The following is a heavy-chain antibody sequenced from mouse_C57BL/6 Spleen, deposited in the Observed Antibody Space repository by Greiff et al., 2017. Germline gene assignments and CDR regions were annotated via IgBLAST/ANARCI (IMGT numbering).Heavy chain of an antibody. J-gene: IGHJ2*01. Sequence: VQLQQSGAELVRPGASVTLSCKASGYTFTDYEMHWVKQTPVHGLEWIGAIDPETGGTAYNQKFKGKAILTADKSSSTAYMELRSLTSEDSAGYYCTRGGLRLPYFDYWGQGTTLTVSS. CDR2: IDPETGGT. D-gene: IGHD3-2*02. V-gene: IGHV1-15*01. CDR1: GYTFTDYE. CDR3: TRGGLRLPYFDY.